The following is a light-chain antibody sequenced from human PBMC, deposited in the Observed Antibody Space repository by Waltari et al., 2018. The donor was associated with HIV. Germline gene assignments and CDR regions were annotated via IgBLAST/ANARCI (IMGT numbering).Light chain of an antibody. CDR3: QSYDSSNHLI. CDR1: SGSIASND. CDR2: DDN. V-gene: IGLV6-57*01. J-gene: IGLJ2*01. Sequence: NFMLTQPHSVSESPGKTVTISCTRSSGSIASNDVQWYQQRPGSSPTTVIYDDNQRPSGVPDRFSGSINSSSNSASLTISRRKTEDEADYYCQSYDSSNHLIFGGWTKLTVL.